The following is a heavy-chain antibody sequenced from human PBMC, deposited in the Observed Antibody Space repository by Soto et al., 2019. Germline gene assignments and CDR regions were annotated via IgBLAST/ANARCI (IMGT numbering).Heavy chain of an antibody. J-gene: IGHJ6*02. CDR1: GFTFSSYA. CDR2: ISGSGGST. D-gene: IGHD1-1*01. V-gene: IGHV3-23*01. Sequence: EVQLLESGGGLVQPGGSLRLSCAASGFTFSSYAMSWVRQAPGKGLEWVSAISGSGGSTYYADSVKGRFTISRDNSKNKLYLQMNSMRAEDTAVYYCAKGVYNYYYYGMDVWGQGTTVTVSS. CDR3: AKGVYNYYYYGMDV.